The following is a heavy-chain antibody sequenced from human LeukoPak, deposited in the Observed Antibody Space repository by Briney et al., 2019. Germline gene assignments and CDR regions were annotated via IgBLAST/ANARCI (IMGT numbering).Heavy chain of an antibody. V-gene: IGHV3-30*02. Sequence: GGSLRLSCAASGFTFSSYGMHWVRQAPGKGLEWVAFIRYDGSNKYHADSVKGRFTISRDNSKNTLYLQMNSLRAEDTAVYYCAKSGGYCSSTSCSYYYYMDVWGKGTTVTVSS. CDR1: GFTFSSYG. CDR3: AKSGGYCSSTSCSYYYYMDV. CDR2: IRYDGSNK. J-gene: IGHJ6*03. D-gene: IGHD2-2*01.